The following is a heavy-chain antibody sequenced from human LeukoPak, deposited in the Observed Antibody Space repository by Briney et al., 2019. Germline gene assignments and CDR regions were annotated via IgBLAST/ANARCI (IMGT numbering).Heavy chain of an antibody. V-gene: IGHV3-23*01. D-gene: IGHD3-10*01. CDR1: GCTFSSYA. Sequence: GRSLRLSCAASGCTFSSYAMSWVHQAPGKGLEWVSAISGSGGSTYYADSVKGRFTISRDNSKNTLYLQMNSLRAEDTAVYYCAKVLLWFGELPGADYWGQGTLVTVSS. CDR3: AKVLLWFGELPGADY. CDR2: ISGSGGST. J-gene: IGHJ4*02.